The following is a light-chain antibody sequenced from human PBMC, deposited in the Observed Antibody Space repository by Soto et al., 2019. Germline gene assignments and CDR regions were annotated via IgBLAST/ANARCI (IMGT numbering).Light chain of an antibody. CDR2: DVS. V-gene: IGLV2-14*03. CDR3: SSYSTSSALV. Sequence: QSVLTQPASVSGSTGQSITISCAGTSADIGAFNYVSWYQHHPGKAPQLLIYDVSNRPSGVSARFSASKSANTASLTISGLQTDDEADYYCSSYSTSSALVFGGGTKLTVL. J-gene: IGLJ2*01. CDR1: SADIGAFNY.